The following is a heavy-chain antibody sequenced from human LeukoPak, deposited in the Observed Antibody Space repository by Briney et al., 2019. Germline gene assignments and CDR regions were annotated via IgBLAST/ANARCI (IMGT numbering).Heavy chain of an antibody. CDR3: ARATNEHYYGSGSYVDY. CDR1: GFTFSSYA. CDR2: ISYDGSNK. Sequence: GGSLRLSCAASGFTFSSYAMHWVRQAPGKGLEWVAVISYDGSNKYYADSVKGRFTISRDNSKNTLYLQMNSLRAEDTAVYYCARATNEHYYGSGSYVDYWGQGTLVTVSS. V-gene: IGHV3-30*14. J-gene: IGHJ4*02. D-gene: IGHD3-10*01.